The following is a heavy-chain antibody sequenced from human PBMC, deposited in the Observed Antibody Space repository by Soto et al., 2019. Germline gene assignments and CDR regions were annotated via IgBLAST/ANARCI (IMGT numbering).Heavy chain of an antibody. D-gene: IGHD6-13*01. CDR3: AREPPRPYSSSWYYYYGMDV. Sequence: ESGGGVVQPGRSLRLSCAASGFTFSSYAMHWVRQAPGKGLEWVAVISYDGSNKYYADSVKGRFTISRDNSKNTLYLQMNSLRGEDTAVYYWAREPPRPYSSSWYYYYGMDVWGQGTTVTVSS. CDR2: ISYDGSNK. CDR1: GFTFSSYA. J-gene: IGHJ6*02. V-gene: IGHV3-30-3*01.